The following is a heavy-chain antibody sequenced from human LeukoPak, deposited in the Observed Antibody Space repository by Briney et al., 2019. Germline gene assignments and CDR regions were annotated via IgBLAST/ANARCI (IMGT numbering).Heavy chain of an antibody. V-gene: IGHV4-59*08. CDR3: ARLGGSYYHVYYFDQ. J-gene: IGHJ4*02. CDR2: VYYSRST. Sequence: SETLSLTCTVSGGSISSYYGSWVRQPPGKGLEWMGYVYYSRSTDYNPSLKSRVTISVDTSKNQFSLRLTSVTAADTAVHYCARLGGSYYHVYYFDQWGQGTLVTVSS. D-gene: IGHD1-26*01. CDR1: GGSISSYY.